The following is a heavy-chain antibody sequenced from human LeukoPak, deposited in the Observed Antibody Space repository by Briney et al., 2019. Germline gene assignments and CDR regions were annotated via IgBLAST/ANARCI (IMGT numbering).Heavy chain of an antibody. J-gene: IGHJ5*02. CDR3: ARDRAANQDWVEFDP. D-gene: IGHD3/OR15-3a*01. V-gene: IGHV3-66*03. CDR2: IRDSGEA. Sequence: QPGGPLRLACAVTGFRVGDYYMRWVRQSPGKGLEWVGLIRDSGEAFYADFARGRFAISRDESENTLYLQMNSLRVEDTAVYFCARDRAANQDWVEFDPWGQGTPVIVSS. CDR1: GFRVGDYY.